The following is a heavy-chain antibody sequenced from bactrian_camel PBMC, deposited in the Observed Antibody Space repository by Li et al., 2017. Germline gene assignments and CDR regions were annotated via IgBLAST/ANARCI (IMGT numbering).Heavy chain of an antibody. CDR2: IYNGDGST. CDR3: AARHLWTGCGTSFSANMFSR. D-gene: IGHD3*01. J-gene: IGHJ4*01. V-gene: IGHV3S40*01. Sequence: VQLVESGGGSVQAGGSLRLSCEASGYSVSTGYMAWFRQAPGRARELVAAIYNGDGSTYHADSVKGRFTIAQDNGKHTMWLHMNNLKPEDSAMYYCAARHLWTGCGTSFSANMFSRWGQGTQVTVS. CDR1: GYSVSTGY.